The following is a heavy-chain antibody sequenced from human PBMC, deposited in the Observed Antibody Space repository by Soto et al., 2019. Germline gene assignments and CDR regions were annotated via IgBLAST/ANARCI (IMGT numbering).Heavy chain of an antibody. CDR1: GFSFSSHG. V-gene: IGHV3-30*18. CDR3: AKDREDTTMTFDN. CDR2: ITHDGVTT. J-gene: IGHJ4*02. D-gene: IGHD5-18*01. Sequence: QVDSVESGGGVVQPGRPLRLSCAASGFSFSSHGMHWVRQGPGKGLEWLAVITHDGVTTYYADSVKGRFSVSRDNAKNTLYLQMNSLGAEDTAQYYCAKDREDTTMTFDNWGQGTLVTVSS.